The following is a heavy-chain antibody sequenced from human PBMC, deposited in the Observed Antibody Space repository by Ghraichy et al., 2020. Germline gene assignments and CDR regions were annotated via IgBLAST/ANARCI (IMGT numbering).Heavy chain of an antibody. CDR3: TTESSSYLRKIDY. V-gene: IGHV3-15*01. J-gene: IGHJ4*02. CDR1: GFTFSNAW. Sequence: GESLNISCAASGFTFSNAWMSWVRQAPGKGLEWVGRIKSKTDGGTTDYAAPVKGRFTISRDDSKNTLYLQMNSLKTEDTAVYYCTTESSSYLRKIDYWGQGTLVTVSS. CDR2: IKSKTDGGTT. D-gene: IGHD2-2*01.